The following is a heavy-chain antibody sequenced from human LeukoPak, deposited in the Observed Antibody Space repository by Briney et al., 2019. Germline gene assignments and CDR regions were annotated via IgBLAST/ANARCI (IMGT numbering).Heavy chain of an antibody. CDR1: GFTFSSYD. Sequence: GGSLRLSCAASGFTFSSYDMHWVRQATGKGLEWVSAIGTAGDPYYPGSVKGRFTLSRENAKNSLYLQMNSLRAGDTAVYYCEREGGGSAFDIWGQGTMVTVSS. J-gene: IGHJ3*02. CDR3: EREGGGSAFDI. V-gene: IGHV3-13*05. CDR2: IGTAGDP. D-gene: IGHD3-16*01.